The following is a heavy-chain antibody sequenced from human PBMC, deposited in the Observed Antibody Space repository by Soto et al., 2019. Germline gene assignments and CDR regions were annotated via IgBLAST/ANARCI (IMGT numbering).Heavy chain of an antibody. J-gene: IGHJ4*02. V-gene: IGHV4-34*01. D-gene: IGHD3-10*01. CDR2: INHSGST. Sequence: PSETLSLTCAVYGGSFSGYYWSCIRQPPGKGLEWIGEINHSGSTNYNPSLKSRVTISVDTSKNQFSLKLSSVTAADTAVYYCARGGRYYGSGSYYQRAFDYWGQGTLVTVSS. CDR1: GGSFSGYY. CDR3: ARGGRYYGSGSYYQRAFDY.